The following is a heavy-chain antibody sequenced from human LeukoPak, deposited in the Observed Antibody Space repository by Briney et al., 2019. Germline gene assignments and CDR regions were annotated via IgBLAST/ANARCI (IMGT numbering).Heavy chain of an antibody. D-gene: IGHD2-8*01. V-gene: IGHV1-2*02. CDR3: ARGLPSPGDVWYLDY. CDR2: INPNSGGT. J-gene: IGHJ4*02. CDR1: GYTFTGYY. Sequence: ASVKVSCKASGYTFTGYYMHWVRQAPGQGLEWMGSINPNSGGTNYAQKFQGRVTMTRDTSISTAYMELSRLRSDDTAVYYRARGLPSPGDVWYLDYWGQGTLVTVSS.